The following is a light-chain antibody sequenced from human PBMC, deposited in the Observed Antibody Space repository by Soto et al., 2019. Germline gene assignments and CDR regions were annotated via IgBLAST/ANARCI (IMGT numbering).Light chain of an antibody. CDR3: VAWHDSLNGVV. Sequence: QAVVTQPPSVSEAPRQRVTISCSGSSSNIGNNAVNWYQQLPGKAPKLLIYYDDLLPSGVSDRFSGSKSGTSASLAISGLQSEDEADYYCVAWHDSLNGVVFGGGTKLTVL. CDR1: SSNIGNNA. CDR2: YDD. J-gene: IGLJ2*01. V-gene: IGLV1-36*01.